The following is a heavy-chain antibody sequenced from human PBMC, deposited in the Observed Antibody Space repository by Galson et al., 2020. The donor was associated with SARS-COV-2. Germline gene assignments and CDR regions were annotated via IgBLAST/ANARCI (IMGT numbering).Heavy chain of an antibody. V-gene: IGHV3-33*01. CDR2: IWYDGSNK. D-gene: IGHD3-10*01. CDR1: GFTFSSYG. Sequence: GGSLRLSCAASGFTFSSYGMHWVRQAPGKGLEWVAVIWYDGSNKYYADSVKGRFTISRDNSKNTLYLQMNSLRAEDTAVYYCARDERGYYYGSGSLSPYYYYGMDVWGQGTTVTVSS. CDR3: ARDERGYYYGSGSLSPYYYYGMDV. J-gene: IGHJ6*02.